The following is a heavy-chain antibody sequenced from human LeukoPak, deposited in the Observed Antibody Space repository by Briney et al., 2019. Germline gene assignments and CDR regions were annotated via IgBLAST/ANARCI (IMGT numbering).Heavy chain of an antibody. CDR3: ARDEIVGAASDYFDY. Sequence: SETLSLTCTVSGYSISSGYYWGWIRQPPGKGLEWIGSIYHSGSTYYNPSLKSRVTISVDTSKNQFSLKLSSVTAADTAVYYCARDEIVGAASDYFDYWGQGTLVTVSS. J-gene: IGHJ4*02. CDR1: GYSISSGYY. CDR2: IYHSGST. D-gene: IGHD1-26*01. V-gene: IGHV4-38-2*02.